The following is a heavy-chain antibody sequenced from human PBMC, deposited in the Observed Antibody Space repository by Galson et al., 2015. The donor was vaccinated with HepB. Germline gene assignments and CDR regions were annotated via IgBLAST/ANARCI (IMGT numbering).Heavy chain of an antibody. V-gene: IGHV1-2*06. CDR1: GYRFTDYY. J-gene: IGHJ4*02. CDR2: INPKTGDT. CDR3: ARGREYIDSVRQIYSVYFFDF. D-gene: IGHD3-10*02. Sequence: SVKVSCKASGYRFTDYYLHWIRQAPGQGLEWVGRINPKTGDTQYPQKFQGRVTVTRETSIFRTYLEVRRLRSDDTALYFCARGREYIDSVRQIYSVYFFDFWGQGTWVTVSS.